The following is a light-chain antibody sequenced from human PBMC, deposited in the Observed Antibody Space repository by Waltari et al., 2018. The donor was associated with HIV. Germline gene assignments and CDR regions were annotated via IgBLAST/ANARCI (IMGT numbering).Light chain of an antibody. Sequence: QSVLIRPPSASGTPGQRVTISCSGSSSNIGTKTVNWYQHLPGAAPKLLIYSTNQRPSGVPGRFSGSKSGTSASLAISGLQFEDEADYYCAAWDDSLKVVFGGGTKVTVL. CDR1: SSNIGTKT. V-gene: IGLV1-44*01. CDR3: AAWDDSLKVV. J-gene: IGLJ2*01. CDR2: STN.